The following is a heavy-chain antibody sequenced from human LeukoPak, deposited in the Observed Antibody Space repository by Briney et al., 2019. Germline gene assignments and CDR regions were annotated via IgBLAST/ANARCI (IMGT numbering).Heavy chain of an antibody. Sequence: SETLSLTCTVSGYSISSGYYWGWIRQAPGKGLEWIGSIYNSGSTNYNPSLKSRVTISVDTSKNQFSLKLSSVTAADTAVYYCARLWSTSCKGGSCPHQPNYWGQGTRVTVPS. CDR3: ARLWSTSCKGGSCPHQPNY. CDR2: IYNSGST. V-gene: IGHV4-38-2*02. CDR1: GYSISSGYY. J-gene: IGHJ4*02. D-gene: IGHD2-15*01.